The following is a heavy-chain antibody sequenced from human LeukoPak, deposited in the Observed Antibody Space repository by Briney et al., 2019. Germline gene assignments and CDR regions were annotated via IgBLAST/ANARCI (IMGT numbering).Heavy chain of an antibody. CDR1: GGSISSSGHY. J-gene: IGHJ6*03. D-gene: IGHD5-24*01. CDR3: AREVEMATRSMDV. CDR2: IYYSGST. Sequence: SETLSLTCTVSGGSISSSGHYWGWIRQPPGKGLEWIGSIYYSGSTYYNPSLKSRVTISVDTSKNQFSLKLTSVTAADTAVYYCAREVEMATRSMDVWGKGTTVTVSS. V-gene: IGHV4-39*07.